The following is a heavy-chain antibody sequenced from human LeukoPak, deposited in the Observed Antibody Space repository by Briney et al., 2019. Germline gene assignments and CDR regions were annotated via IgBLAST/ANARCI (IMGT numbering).Heavy chain of an antibody. CDR2: IYHSGGT. J-gene: IGHJ4*02. V-gene: IGHV4-4*02. D-gene: IGHD3-10*01. Sequence: SETLSLTCAVSGGSISSSNWWSWVRQPPGKGLEWIGEIYHSGGTNYNPSLKSRVTISVDKSKNQFSLKLSSVTAADTAVYYCARDNGSGSYYNPFDYWGQGTLVTVSS. CDR1: GGSISSSNW. CDR3: ARDNGSGSYYNPFDY.